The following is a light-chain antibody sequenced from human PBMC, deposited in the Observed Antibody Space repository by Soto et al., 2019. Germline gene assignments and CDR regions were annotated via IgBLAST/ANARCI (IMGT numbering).Light chain of an antibody. V-gene: IGKV3-15*01. J-gene: IGKJ1*01. Sequence: EIVMTQSPATLSVSPGERATLFCRASQSVSTNLAWYQQKPGQAPRLLIYDASTRATGIPARFSGSGSGTDFTLPISSLQSGDLALYYCQHYHNWPPWTFGQGTKVEIK. CDR1: QSVSTN. CDR3: QHYHNWPPWT. CDR2: DAS.